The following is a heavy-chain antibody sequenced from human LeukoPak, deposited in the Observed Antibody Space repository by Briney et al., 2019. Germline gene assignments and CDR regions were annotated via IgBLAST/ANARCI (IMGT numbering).Heavy chain of an antibody. V-gene: IGHV3-48*03. CDR2: ISSSGSST. Sequence: GGSLRLSCATSGFTFSNYEMSWVRQTPGKGLEWVSYISSSGSSTYYADSVKGRFTISRDNAKNSLYLQMNSLRDEDTAVYYCARDPNDYWGQGTLVTVSS. CDR1: GFTFSNYE. CDR3: ARDPNDY. J-gene: IGHJ4*02.